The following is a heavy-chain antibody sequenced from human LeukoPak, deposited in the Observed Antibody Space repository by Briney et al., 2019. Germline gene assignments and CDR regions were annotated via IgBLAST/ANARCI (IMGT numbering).Heavy chain of an antibody. CDR3: ARVTSGKGRVVVPAALVTAWYFDL. Sequence: SETLSLTCTVSGGSISSYYWSWIRQPPGKGLEWIGYIYYSGSTNYNPSLKSRVTISVDTSKNQFSLKLSSVTAADTAVYYCARVTSGKGRVVVPAALVTAWYFDLWGRGTLVTVSS. J-gene: IGHJ2*01. CDR2: IYYSGST. D-gene: IGHD2-2*01. V-gene: IGHV4-59*01. CDR1: GGSISSYY.